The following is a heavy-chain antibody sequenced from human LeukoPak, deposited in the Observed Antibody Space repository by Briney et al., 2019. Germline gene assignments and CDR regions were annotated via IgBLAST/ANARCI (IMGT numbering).Heavy chain of an antibody. CDR1: GGSISSGGYY. D-gene: IGHD1-1*01. Sequence: PSETLSLTCTVSGGSISSGGYYWSWIRQHPGKSLEWIGYIYYSGSTYYNPSLKSRVTISVDTSKNQFSLKLSSVTAADTAVYYCARGAWTEYLQHWGQGTLVTVSS. CDR2: IYYSGST. CDR3: ARGAWTEYLQH. J-gene: IGHJ1*01. V-gene: IGHV4-31*03.